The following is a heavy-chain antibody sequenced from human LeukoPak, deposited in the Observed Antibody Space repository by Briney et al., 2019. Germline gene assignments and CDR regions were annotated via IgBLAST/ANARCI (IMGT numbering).Heavy chain of an antibody. Sequence: SETLSLTCTVSGGSISSYLWSWIRQPPGKGLEWIGYVHASVSPNYNPSLKSRVTLSIDTSKNQFSLKLTSVTAADMAVYYCARHPGGNSAHRFDYWGQGTLVTVSS. CDR3: ARHPGGNSAHRFDY. D-gene: IGHD4-23*01. J-gene: IGHJ4*02. CDR2: VHASVSP. V-gene: IGHV4-59*08. CDR1: GGSISSYL.